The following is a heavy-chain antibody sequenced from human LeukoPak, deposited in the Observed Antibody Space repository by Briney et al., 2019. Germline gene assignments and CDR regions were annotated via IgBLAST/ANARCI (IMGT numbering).Heavy chain of an antibody. CDR3: AKDMRSSGFDY. Sequence: GGSLSLSCAASGFTFSSYTMHWVRQAPGKGLEWVAVISYDGSNKYYADSVKGRFTISRDNAKNTLYLQMNSLRAEDTAVYYCAKDMRSSGFDYWGQGTLVTVSS. V-gene: IGHV3-30-3*01. CDR1: GFTFSSYT. CDR2: ISYDGSNK. D-gene: IGHD6-19*01. J-gene: IGHJ4*02.